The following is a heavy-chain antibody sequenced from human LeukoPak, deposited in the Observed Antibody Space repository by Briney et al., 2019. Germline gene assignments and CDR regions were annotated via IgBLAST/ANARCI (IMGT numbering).Heavy chain of an antibody. J-gene: IGHJ4*02. CDR2: IYYSGST. Sequence: SETLSLTCTVSGVSISSSSYYWSWIRQPPGKGLEWIGYIYYSGSTNYNPSLKSRVTISVDTSKNQFSLKLSSVTAADTAVYYCASLSALLGAQVFGYWGQGTLVTVSS. D-gene: IGHD3-16*01. V-gene: IGHV4-61*05. CDR1: GVSISSSSYY. CDR3: ASLSALLGAQVFGY.